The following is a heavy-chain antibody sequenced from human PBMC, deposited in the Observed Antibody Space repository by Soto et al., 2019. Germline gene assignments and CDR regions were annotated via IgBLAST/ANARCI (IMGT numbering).Heavy chain of an antibody. CDR3: AHRWGKYNFWNGGYFGF. CDR2: IFWDDDK. V-gene: IGHV2-5*02. D-gene: IGHD1-1*01. CDR1: GFSLATGGVG. Sequence: QITPKESGPTLVNPTQPLTLTCTFSGFSLATGGVGVGWIRQPPGKAVEWLAVIFWDDDKRYSPSLRSRLTITKAPSNNHVVLTMTNMDPVDTGTYYCAHRWGKYNFWNGGYFGFWGPGALVTVSS. J-gene: IGHJ4*01.